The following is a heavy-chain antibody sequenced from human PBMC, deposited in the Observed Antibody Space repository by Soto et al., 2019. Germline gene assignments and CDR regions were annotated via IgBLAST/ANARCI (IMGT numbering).Heavy chain of an antibody. V-gene: IGHV3-11*05. CDR1: GFKFSDYY. CDR3: ARSLRGYSGYSGY. Sequence: QVQLVESGGGFVKPGGCLRLSCAASGFKFSDYYMNWIRQAPGKGLEGVSYISSSGSDTNYADSVKGRFTDSRDNAKNSLYLQMNSLRAEDTAVYYCARSLRGYSGYSGYWGQGTLVTVSS. D-gene: IGHD5-12*01. CDR2: ISSSGSDT. J-gene: IGHJ4*02.